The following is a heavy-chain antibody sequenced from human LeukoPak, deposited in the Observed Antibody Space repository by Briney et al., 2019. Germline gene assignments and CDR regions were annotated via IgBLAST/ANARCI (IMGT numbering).Heavy chain of an antibody. Sequence: SETLSLTCTVSGGSISSGGYYWSWIRQHPGKGLEWIGYIYYSGSTNYNPSLKSRVTISVDTSKNQFSLKLSSVTAADTAVYYCARGWSGGDSYYYYGMDVWGQGTTVTVSS. CDR1: GGSISSGGYY. J-gene: IGHJ6*02. CDR2: IYYSGST. CDR3: ARGWSGGDSYYYYGMDV. D-gene: IGHD2-21*02. V-gene: IGHV4-61*08.